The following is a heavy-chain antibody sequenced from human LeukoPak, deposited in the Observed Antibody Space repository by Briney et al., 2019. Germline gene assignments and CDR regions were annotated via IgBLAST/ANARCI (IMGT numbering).Heavy chain of an antibody. CDR1: GYDFSRYW. Sequence: GESLKISCKGSGYDFSRYWIHWVRQMPGKGLEWMGIIFPRDSGTRYSPSFQAVVTIAVDKSTKTAYLQWSSLKASDTAIYYCARSVGATGDPFDLWGPGTLVTVSS. CDR2: IFPRDSGT. V-gene: IGHV5-51*01. CDR3: ARSVGATGDPFDL. D-gene: IGHD1-26*01. J-gene: IGHJ3*01.